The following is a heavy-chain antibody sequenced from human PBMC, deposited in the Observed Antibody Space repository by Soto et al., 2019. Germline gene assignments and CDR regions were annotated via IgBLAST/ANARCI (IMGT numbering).Heavy chain of an antibody. V-gene: IGHV4-31*03. D-gene: IGHD2-15*01. J-gene: IGHJ5*02. CDR3: ARSLGGSWRVRHHWFDP. Sequence: SSETLSLTCTVSGGSISSGGYYWSWIRQHPGKGLEWIGYIYYSGSTYYNPSLKSRVTISVDTSKNQFSLKLSSVTAADTAVYYCARSLGGSWRVRHHWFDPWGQGTLVTVSS. CDR1: GGSISSGGYY. CDR2: IYYSGST.